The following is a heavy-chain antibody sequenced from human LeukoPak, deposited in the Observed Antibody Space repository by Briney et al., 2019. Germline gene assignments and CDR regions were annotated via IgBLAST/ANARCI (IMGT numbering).Heavy chain of an antibody. CDR2: ISAYNGNT. Sequence: ASVKVSCKASGYTFTSYGISWVRQAPGQGLEWMGWISAYNGNTNYAQKLQGRVTMTRNTSISTAYMELSSLRSEDTAVYYCARDGLDCSGGSCYSYYYYGMDVWGQGTTVTVSS. V-gene: IGHV1-18*01. J-gene: IGHJ6*02. D-gene: IGHD2-15*01. CDR1: GYTFTSYG. CDR3: ARDGLDCSGGSCYSYYYYGMDV.